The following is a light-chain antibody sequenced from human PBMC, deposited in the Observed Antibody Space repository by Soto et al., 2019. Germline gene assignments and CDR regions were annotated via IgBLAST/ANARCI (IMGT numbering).Light chain of an antibody. CDR1: TSNLGAGYD. V-gene: IGLV1-40*01. CDR2: GNT. J-gene: IGLJ3*02. Sequence: QSVLTQPPSVSGAPGQRVTISCTGSTSNLGAGYDAPWYPHLHETAPKLYINGNTNRPSGISDRFSASKSGSSASLAITGLQAEDEADYYCQSYDSSLRAWVFGGGTKLTVL. CDR3: QSYDSSLRAWV.